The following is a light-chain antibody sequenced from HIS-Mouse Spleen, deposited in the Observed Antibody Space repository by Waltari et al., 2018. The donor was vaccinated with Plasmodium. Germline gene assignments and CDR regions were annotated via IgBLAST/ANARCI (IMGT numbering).Light chain of an antibody. CDR1: QSISSW. Sequence: DIQMPQPPSTLSASVGDRVHITCRASQSISSWLAWDQQKPGKAPKLLIYKASSLESGVPSRFSGSGSGTEFILTISSLQPDDFATYYCQQYNSYWTFGQGTKVEIK. V-gene: IGKV1-5*03. CDR2: KAS. CDR3: QQYNSYWT. J-gene: IGKJ1*01.